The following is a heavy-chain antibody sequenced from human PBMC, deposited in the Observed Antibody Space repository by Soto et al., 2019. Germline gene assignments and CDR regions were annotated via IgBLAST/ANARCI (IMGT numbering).Heavy chain of an antibody. CDR3: ASDIEYSSSYYYYYYMDV. Sequence: ASVKVSCKASGYTFTSYGISWVRQAPGQGLEWMGWISDYNGNKNYAQKLQGRVTMTTDTSTSTAYMYLRRLRADDTAVYDCASDIEYSSSYYYYYYMDVWGKGTTVTVSS. CDR2: ISDYNGNK. D-gene: IGHD6-6*01. J-gene: IGHJ6*03. CDR1: GYTFTSYG. V-gene: IGHV1-18*01.